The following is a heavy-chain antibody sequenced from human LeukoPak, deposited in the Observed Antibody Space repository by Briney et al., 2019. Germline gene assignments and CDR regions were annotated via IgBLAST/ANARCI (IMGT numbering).Heavy chain of an antibody. CDR2: INHSGST. J-gene: IGHJ6*02. V-gene: IGHV4-34*01. D-gene: IGHD5-24*01. CDR1: GGSFSGYY. CDR3: ARVRSGWPYYYYGMDV. Sequence: SETLSLTCAVYGGSFSGYYWSWIRQPPGKGLEWIGEINHSGSTNYNPSLKSRVTISVDTSKNQFSLKLSSVTAADTAMYYCARVRSGWPYYYYGMDVWGQGTTVTVSS.